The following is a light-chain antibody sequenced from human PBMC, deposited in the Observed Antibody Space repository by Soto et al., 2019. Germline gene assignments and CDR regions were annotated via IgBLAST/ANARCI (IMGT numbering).Light chain of an antibody. CDR3: QQYGSSPPWT. J-gene: IGKJ1*01. CDR1: QSVSSSY. CDR2: GAS. V-gene: IGKV3-20*01. Sequence: EIVLTQSPGTLSLSPGERATLSCRASQSVSSSYLAWHQQKPGQAPRLLIYGASSRATGIPDRFSGSGSGTVFTLTISRLEPEDFAVYYCQQYGSSPPWTYGQGTKVEIK.